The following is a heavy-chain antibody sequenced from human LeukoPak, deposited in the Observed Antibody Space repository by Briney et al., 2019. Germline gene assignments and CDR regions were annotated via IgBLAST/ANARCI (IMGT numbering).Heavy chain of an antibody. CDR2: IYTSGTT. J-gene: IGHJ4*02. D-gene: IGHD1-26*01. CDR1: GVSISSYY. Sequence: SETLSLTCTVSGVSISSYYWSWLRQPAGKGLEWIGRIYTSGTTKHNPSLKSRVTLSVDTSKNQFSLRLTSVTAADTAVYFCARDDVPYRGTYTPFDHWGQGTLVTVSS. V-gene: IGHV4-4*07. CDR3: ARDDVPYRGTYTPFDH.